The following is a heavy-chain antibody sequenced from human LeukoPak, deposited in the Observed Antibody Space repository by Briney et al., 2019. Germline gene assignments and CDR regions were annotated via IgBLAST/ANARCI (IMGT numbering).Heavy chain of an antibody. CDR1: SDSISSGDNY. D-gene: IGHD6-19*01. CDR2: IHYSGST. Sequence: ASETLSLTCTVSSDSISSGDNYWSWIRQPPGKGLEWIGYIHYSGSTYYNPSLKSRVIISGDMSKNQFSLTLNSLTAADSAMYYCARAAAGTNSWYYFDYWGQGTLVTVSS. V-gene: IGHV4-30-4*01. J-gene: IGHJ4*02. CDR3: ARAAAGTNSWYYFDY.